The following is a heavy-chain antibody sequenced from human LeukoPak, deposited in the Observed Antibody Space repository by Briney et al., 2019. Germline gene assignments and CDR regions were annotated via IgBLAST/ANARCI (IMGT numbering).Heavy chain of an antibody. V-gene: IGHV4-61*02. CDR3: ARHTTIFGHFGY. D-gene: IGHD3-3*01. CDR2: IYTSGST. CDR1: GGSISSGSYY. J-gene: IGHJ4*02. Sequence: SETLSLTCTVSGGSISSGSYYWSWIRQPAGKGLEWIGRIYTSGSTYYNPSLKSRVTISVDTSKNQFSLKLSSVTAADTAVYYCARHTTIFGHFGYWGQGTLVTVSS.